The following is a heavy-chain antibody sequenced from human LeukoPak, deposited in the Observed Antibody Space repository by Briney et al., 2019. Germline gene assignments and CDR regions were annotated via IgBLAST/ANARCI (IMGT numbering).Heavy chain of an antibody. Sequence: PSETLSLTCTVSGGSVNSGSYYWSWIRQPPGKGLEWIGYMYYSGSTNYDPSLKSRVTISVDTSKNQFSLKLSSVTAADTAVYYCARSGGYWFDPWGQGTLVTVSS. D-gene: IGHD1-26*01. J-gene: IGHJ5*02. CDR2: MYYSGST. CDR1: GGSVNSGSYY. V-gene: IGHV4-61*01. CDR3: ARSGGYWFDP.